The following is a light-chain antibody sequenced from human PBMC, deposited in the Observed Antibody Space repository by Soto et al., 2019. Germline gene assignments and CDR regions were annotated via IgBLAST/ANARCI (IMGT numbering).Light chain of an antibody. CDR1: QSVYSN. V-gene: IGKV3-15*01. CDR3: QQYTNWPLT. CDR2: DAS. J-gene: IGKJ4*01. Sequence: EIVMTQSPVTLSVSPGEGVTLSCRASQSVYSNLAWYQQKPGQAPRLLIYDASARAPDIPARFSGSGSGTVCTLTVSRLQSEYFAVYYCQQYTNWPLTFGGWTRVEIK.